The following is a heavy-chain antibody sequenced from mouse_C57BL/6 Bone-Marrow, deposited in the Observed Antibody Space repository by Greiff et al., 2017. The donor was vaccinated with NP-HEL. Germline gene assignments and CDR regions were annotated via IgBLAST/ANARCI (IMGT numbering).Heavy chain of an antibody. CDR3: AGWGWLLLAY. J-gene: IGHJ3*01. CDR2: ISAGGSYT. V-gene: IGHV5-4*03. CDR1: GFTFSSYA. Sequence: EVMLVESGGGLVKPGGSLKLSCAASGFTFSSYAMSWVRQTPGKRLEWVATISAGGSYTYYPDNVKGRFTLSRDNAKNNLYLQMSHLKSEDPAMNYCAGWGWLLLAYWGQGTLVTVSA. D-gene: IGHD2-3*01.